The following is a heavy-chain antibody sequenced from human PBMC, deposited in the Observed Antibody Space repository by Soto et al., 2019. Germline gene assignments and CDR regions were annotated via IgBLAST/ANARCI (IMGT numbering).Heavy chain of an antibody. CDR3: ARGSWDDVSGHYYIDV. Sequence: HSQTLSLTCAISGDSVSRDRAAWNWIRQTPSRGLEWLGRIYYRSKWLNTYEVSVNSRITISQDTSKNQFSLQLSSVTPEDTAVYYCARGSWDDVSGHYYIDVWDEGTTVTVSS. J-gene: IGHJ6*03. CDR2: IYYRSKWLN. D-gene: IGHD5-12*01. V-gene: IGHV6-1*01. CDR1: GDSVSRDRAA.